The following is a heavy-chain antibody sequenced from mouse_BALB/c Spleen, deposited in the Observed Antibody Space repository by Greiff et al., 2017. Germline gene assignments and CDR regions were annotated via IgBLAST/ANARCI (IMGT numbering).Heavy chain of an antibody. CDR1: GFTFSSYA. CDR2: ISSGGST. D-gene: IGHD1-1*01. CDR3: AREEDYYGSSYPFAY. Sequence: EVKLMESGGGLVKPGGSLKLSCAASGFTFSSYAMSWVRQTPEKRLEWVASISSGGSTYYPDSVKGRFTISRDNARNILYLQMSSLRSEDTAMYYCAREEDYYGSSYPFAYWGQGTLVTVSA. V-gene: IGHV5-6-5*01. J-gene: IGHJ3*01.